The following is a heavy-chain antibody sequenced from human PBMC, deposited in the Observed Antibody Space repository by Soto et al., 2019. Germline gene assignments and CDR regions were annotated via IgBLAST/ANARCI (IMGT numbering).Heavy chain of an antibody. CDR2: INPSDGST. D-gene: IGHD4-17*01. CDR3: VRDRFGYGDSGD. CDR1: GYTFTTYY. Sequence: QVFLVQSGAEVKKHGASVKVSCKTSGYTFTTYYMHWVRQAPGQGLEWMGVINPSDGSTYSAQKFQGRVTMTRDRSTSTVYLELSSLRAEDSAMYYCVRDRFGYGDSGDWGQGTLVTVSS. V-gene: IGHV1-46*01. J-gene: IGHJ4*02.